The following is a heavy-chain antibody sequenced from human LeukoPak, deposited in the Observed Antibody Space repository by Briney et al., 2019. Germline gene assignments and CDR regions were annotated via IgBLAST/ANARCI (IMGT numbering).Heavy chain of an antibody. Sequence: GGSLRLSCAASGFTVSGNYMSWVRQAPGKGLECVSVMFNHGSPYYADSVKGRFTISRDTSKNSLYLQMNSLRAEYPAVYYCAGAPYYYHGSEEYALWDYWGQGTLVTVSS. D-gene: IGHD3-22*01. CDR1: GFTVSGNY. CDR3: AGAPYYYHGSEEYALWDY. CDR2: MFNHGSP. J-gene: IGHJ4*02. V-gene: IGHV3-66*01.